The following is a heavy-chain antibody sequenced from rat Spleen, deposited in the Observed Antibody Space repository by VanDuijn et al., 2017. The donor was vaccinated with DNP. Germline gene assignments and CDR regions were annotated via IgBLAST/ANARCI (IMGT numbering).Heavy chain of an antibody. CDR2: ISSDGSHT. Sequence: EVQLVESGGGLVQPGRSLKLSCAGSGFTFSDYYMAWVRQTPTKGLDWVASISSDGSHTYYRDSVKGRFTISRDNAKSSLFLQMNSLRSEDTATYYCARHSTVAHWFAYWGQGTLVTVSS. CDR3: ARHSTVAHWFAY. J-gene: IGHJ3*01. V-gene: IGHV5-22*01. D-gene: IGHD1-3*01. CDR1: GFTFSDYY.